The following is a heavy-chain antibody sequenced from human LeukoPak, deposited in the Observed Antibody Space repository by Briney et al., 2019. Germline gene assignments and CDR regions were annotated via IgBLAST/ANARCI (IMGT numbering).Heavy chain of an antibody. J-gene: IGHJ4*02. CDR1: GLTVSTNY. Sequence: SGGSLRLSCAASGLTVSTNYMTWVRQAPGKGLEWVSIIHSDGSTYYADSVKGRFTISRDNYKNTLYLRMNSLRGEDTAMYYCARGGAQRYGSLFDHWGQGTLVTVSS. CDR3: ARGGAQRYGSLFDH. CDR2: IHSDGST. V-gene: IGHV3-53*01. D-gene: IGHD3-10*01.